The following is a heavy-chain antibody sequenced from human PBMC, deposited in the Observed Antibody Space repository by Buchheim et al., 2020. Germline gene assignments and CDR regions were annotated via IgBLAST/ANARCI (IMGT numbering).Heavy chain of an antibody. D-gene: IGHD3-3*01. CDR2: IYYTGFT. CDR1: GGSINNYY. CDR3: AGQEPYAWRAYGMDV. Sequence: QVQLQESGPGLVKPSETLSLTCTVSGGSINNYYWAWIRQPPGKGLEWIGYIYYTGFTSYNPSLKSRITMSVDTSQNVVSLKLNSVAAGDTAVYFCAGQEPYAWRAYGMDVWGQGTT. J-gene: IGHJ6*02. V-gene: IGHV4-59*08.